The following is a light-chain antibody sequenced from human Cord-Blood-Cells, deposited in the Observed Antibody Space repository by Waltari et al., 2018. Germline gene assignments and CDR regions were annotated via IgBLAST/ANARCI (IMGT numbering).Light chain of an antibody. CDR3: QQYGSSPGYT. CDR1: QSVSSSY. CDR2: GAS. Sequence: ILLTQSPGPLSLSPGERATLPCRASQSVSSSYLAWYQQKPGQAPRLLIYGASSRATGIPDRFSGSGSGTDFTLTISRLEPEDFAVYYCQQYGSSPGYTFGQGTKLEIK. J-gene: IGKJ2*01. V-gene: IGKV3-20*01.